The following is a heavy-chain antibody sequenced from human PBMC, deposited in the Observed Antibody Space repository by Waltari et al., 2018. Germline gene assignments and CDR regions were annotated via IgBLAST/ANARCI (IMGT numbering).Heavy chain of an antibody. J-gene: IGHJ4*02. V-gene: IGHV3-23*01. CDR1: GFSFGNYA. CDR3: ARLNDDHDFQALDF. D-gene: IGHD1-1*01. Sequence: AXGFSFGNYAMTWVRQAPGKGLEWVSGISGGGDSIYYADSVKGRFTISRDNSKNTLTLQVNSXRGEDTAVYYCARLNDDHDFQALDFWGQGTLVTVSS. CDR2: ISGGGDSI.